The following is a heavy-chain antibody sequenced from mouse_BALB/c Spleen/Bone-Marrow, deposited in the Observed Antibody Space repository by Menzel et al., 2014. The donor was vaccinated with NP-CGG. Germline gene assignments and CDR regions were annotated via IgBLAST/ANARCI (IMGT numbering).Heavy chain of an antibody. CDR1: GYSITSDYA. D-gene: IGHD2-14*01. Sequence: VQLQQSGPGLVKPSQSLSLTCTVTGYSITSDYAWNWIRQFPGNKLEWMGYISYSGSTSYNPSLKSRISITRDTSKNQFFLQLNSVTTEDTATYYCAVGGYDDAVDYWGQGTSVTVSS. CDR2: ISYSGST. CDR3: AVGGYDDAVDY. V-gene: IGHV3-2*02. J-gene: IGHJ4*01.